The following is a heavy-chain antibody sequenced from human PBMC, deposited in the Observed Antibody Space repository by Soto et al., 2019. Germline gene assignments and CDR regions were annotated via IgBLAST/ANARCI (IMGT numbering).Heavy chain of an antibody. CDR1: GGTFSSYT. D-gene: IGHD3-10*01. CDR3: ARGDYYGSGKSPYGMDV. Sequence: QVQLVQSGAEVKKPGSSVKVSCKASGGTFSSYTISWVRQAPGQGLEWMGRIIPILGIANYAQKFQGRVTITADKSTSTAYRELSSLRSEDTAVYYCARGDYYGSGKSPYGMDVWGQGTTVTVSS. V-gene: IGHV1-69*02. CDR2: IIPILGIA. J-gene: IGHJ6*02.